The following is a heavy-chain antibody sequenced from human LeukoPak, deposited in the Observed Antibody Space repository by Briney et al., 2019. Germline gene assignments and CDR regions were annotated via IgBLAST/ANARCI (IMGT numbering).Heavy chain of an antibody. CDR3: AKERGHSKPFDY. CDR2: ISDSGDAT. Sequence: PRGSLRLSCEVSGFIFSYYGMNWVRQAPGKGLEWVSAISDSGDATYYADSVKGRFTISRDNSKSTLYLQMNNLRAEDTALYYCAKERGHSKPFDYWGQGTLVTVSS. CDR1: GFIFSYYG. J-gene: IGHJ4*02. V-gene: IGHV3-23*01. D-gene: IGHD4-23*01.